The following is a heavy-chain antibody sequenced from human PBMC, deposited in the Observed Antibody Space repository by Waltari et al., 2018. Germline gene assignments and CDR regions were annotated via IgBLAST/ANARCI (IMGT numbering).Heavy chain of an antibody. Sequence: QVQLQESGPGLVTPSQTLSLTCTVSGGSISSDTYWWTWIRQPAGKGLECIGRIYTGGSIDYNPALKSRVTISVDTSKNQFALKLTSVTAADTAVYDCARGRVPDANVFDPWGQGTLVVVSS. D-gene: IGHD2-2*01. CDR3: ARGRVPDANVFDP. J-gene: IGHJ5*02. CDR1: GGSISSDTYW. V-gene: IGHV4-61*02. CDR2: IYTGGSI.